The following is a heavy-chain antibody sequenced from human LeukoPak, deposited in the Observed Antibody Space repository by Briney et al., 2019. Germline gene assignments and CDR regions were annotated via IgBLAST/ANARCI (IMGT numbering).Heavy chain of an antibody. J-gene: IGHJ4*02. CDR3: TRGKSLQAAAGTDSFDY. CDR1: GFTFSSYW. Sequence: GGSLRLSRAASGFTFSSYWMHWVRQAPGKGLMWVSRINNDESKTNYAESVKGRFTISRDNAKNTLYLQMNSLRAEDTAVYYCTRGKSLQAAAGTDSFDYWGQGTLVTVSS. V-gene: IGHV3-74*01. CDR2: INNDESKT. D-gene: IGHD6-13*01.